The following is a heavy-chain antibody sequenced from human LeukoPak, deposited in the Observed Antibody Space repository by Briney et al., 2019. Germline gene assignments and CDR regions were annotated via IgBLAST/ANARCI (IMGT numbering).Heavy chain of an antibody. CDR2: ISSSSSYI. J-gene: IGHJ4*02. CDR3: AKGFSLGSGYRDNFDY. Sequence: KSGGSLRLSCAASGFTFSSYSMNWVRQAPGKGLEWVSSISSSSSYIYYADSVKGRFTISRDNAKNSLYLQMNSLRAEDTAVYYCAKGFSLGSGYRDNFDYWGQGTLVTVSS. CDR1: GFTFSSYS. D-gene: IGHD3-3*01. V-gene: IGHV3-21*04.